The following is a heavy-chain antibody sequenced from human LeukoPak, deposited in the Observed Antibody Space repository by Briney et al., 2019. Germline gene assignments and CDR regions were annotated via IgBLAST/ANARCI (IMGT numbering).Heavy chain of an antibody. CDR3: ARVGNWFDP. CDR1: GGSISSSSYY. J-gene: IGHJ5*02. CDR2: IYYSGST. Sequence: SETLSLTCTVSGGSISSSSYYWSWIRQPPGKGLEWIGYIYYSGSTKYNPSLKSRVTISVDTSKNQFYMKLTSATAADTAVYYCARVGNWFDPWGQGTLVTVSS. V-gene: IGHV4-61*05.